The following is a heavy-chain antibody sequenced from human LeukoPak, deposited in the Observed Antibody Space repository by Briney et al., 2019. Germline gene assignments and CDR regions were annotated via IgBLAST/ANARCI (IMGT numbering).Heavy chain of an antibody. J-gene: IGHJ5*02. CDR1: GGSVSSGSYY. Sequence: PSETLSLTCTVSGGSVSSGSYYWSWIRQPPGKGLEWIGYIYYSGSTNYNPSLKSRVTISVDTSKNQFSLKLSSVTAADTAVYYCARDPSRRFGAWGQGTLVTVSS. V-gene: IGHV4-61*01. CDR2: IYYSGST. D-gene: IGHD3-3*01. CDR3: ARDPSRRFGA.